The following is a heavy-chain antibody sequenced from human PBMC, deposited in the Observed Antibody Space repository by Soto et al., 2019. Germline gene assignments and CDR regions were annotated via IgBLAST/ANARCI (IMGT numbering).Heavy chain of an antibody. Sequence: PGGSLRLSCAASGFTFSNYTMHWVRQAPGKGLEWVSLISWDGGSTYYADSVKGRFTISRDNSKNSLYLQMNSLRTEDTALYYCAKDNKDYYYGMDVWGQGTTVTVS. J-gene: IGHJ6*02. CDR2: ISWDGGST. V-gene: IGHV3-43*01. CDR1: GFTFSNYT. CDR3: AKDNKDYYYGMDV.